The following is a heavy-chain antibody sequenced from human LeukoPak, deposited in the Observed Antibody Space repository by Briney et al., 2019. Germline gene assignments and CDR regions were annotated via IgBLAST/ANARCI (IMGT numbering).Heavy chain of an antibody. D-gene: IGHD2-2*01. J-gene: IGHJ4*02. CDR3: AKDLRGSVDLGGGIVVVPAANPGDY. CDR1: GFTFSSYS. V-gene: IGHV3-48*04. Sequence: GGSLRLSCAASGFTFSSYSMNWVRQAPGKGLDWVSYISGTSSTMHYADSVKGRFTISRDNAKNSLYLQMNGLRAEDTAVYYCAKDLRGSVDLGGGIVVVPAANPGDYWGQGTLVTVSS. CDR2: ISGTSSTM.